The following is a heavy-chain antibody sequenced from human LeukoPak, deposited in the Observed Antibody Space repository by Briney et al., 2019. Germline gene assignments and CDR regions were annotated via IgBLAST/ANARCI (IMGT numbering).Heavy chain of an antibody. J-gene: IGHJ1*01. Sequence: SETLSLTCTVSGYSISSGYYWGWIRQPPGKGLEWIGSIYHSGSTYYNPSLKSRVTISVDTSKNQFSLKLSSVTAADTAVYYCAREGGDFRTAPDRYFQHWGQGTLVTVSS. D-gene: IGHD2-21*01. CDR2: IYHSGST. CDR1: GYSISSGYY. CDR3: AREGGDFRTAPDRYFQH. V-gene: IGHV4-38-2*02.